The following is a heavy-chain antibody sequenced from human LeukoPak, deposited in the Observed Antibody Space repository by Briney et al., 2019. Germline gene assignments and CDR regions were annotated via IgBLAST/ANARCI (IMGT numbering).Heavy chain of an antibody. V-gene: IGHV4-39*07. J-gene: IGHJ4*02. CDR3: ARDSTSGSSWFFDY. D-gene: IGHD6-13*01. CDR2: IYYSGST. Sequence: SVTLSLTCTVSGGSISSSSYYWGWIRQPPGKGLEWIGSIYYSGSTYYNPSLKSRVTISVDTSKNQFSLQLRSVTAADTAVYYCARDSTSGSSWFFDYWGQGTLVTVSS. CDR1: GGSISSSSYY.